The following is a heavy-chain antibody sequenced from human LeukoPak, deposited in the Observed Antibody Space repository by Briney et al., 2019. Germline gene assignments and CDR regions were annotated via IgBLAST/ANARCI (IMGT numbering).Heavy chain of an antibody. CDR1: GFTFSNHE. V-gene: IGHV3-48*03. Sequence: GGSLRLSCAASGFTFSNHEMNWVRQAPGKGLEWVSYISNSGTTMYYAEPVKGRFSVSRDNTKNSLYLQMNSLRAEDTAIYYCARVLAAAGGWGQGTLVTVSS. CDR3: ARVLAAAGG. J-gene: IGHJ4*02. CDR2: ISNSGTTM. D-gene: IGHD6-13*01.